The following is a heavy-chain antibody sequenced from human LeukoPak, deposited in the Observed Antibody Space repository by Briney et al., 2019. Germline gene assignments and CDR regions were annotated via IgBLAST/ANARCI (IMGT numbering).Heavy chain of an antibody. CDR3: TKGAAGPRLQE. V-gene: IGHV4-34*12. J-gene: IGHJ1*01. Sequence: TSETLSLTCAVYGVSFSGFYFTWIRQPPGKGLEWTAEILQGGSTAYTPSLKSRVTISVETSKNQCSLKLTSVIAADTAVYYCTKGAAGPRLQEWGEGRLVTVSS. CDR1: GVSFSGFY. D-gene: IGHD6-6*01. CDR2: ILQGGST.